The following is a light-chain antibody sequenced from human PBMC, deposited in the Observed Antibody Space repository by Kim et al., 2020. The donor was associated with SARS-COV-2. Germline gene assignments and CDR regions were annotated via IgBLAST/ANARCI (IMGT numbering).Light chain of an antibody. CDR2: ATS. J-gene: IGKJ4*01. CDR3: QQYESYPRT. V-gene: IGKV1-16*01. CDR1: QGSSHL. Sequence: ASVGDRVTVTGRASQGSSHLLAWFQQKPEKAPKSLIYATSSLQSRVPSRFRGSASGTDFTLTISSLQPEDFATYYCQQYESYPRTFGGGTKVDIK.